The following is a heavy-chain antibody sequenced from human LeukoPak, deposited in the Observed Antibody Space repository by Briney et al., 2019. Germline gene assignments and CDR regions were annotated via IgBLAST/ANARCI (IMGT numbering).Heavy chain of an antibody. J-gene: IGHJ5*02. CDR3: ARDNSVGDNAWWFDP. V-gene: IGHV1-46*01. D-gene: IGHD1-26*01. Sequence: ASVKVSRKASGYTFTSYYMHWVRQAPGQGLEWMGLINPTGGSTGYAQKFQGRVTMTRDMSTSTDYMELSSLRSEDTAIYYCARDNSVGDNAWWFDPWGQGTLVTVSS. CDR1: GYTFTSYY. CDR2: INPTGGST.